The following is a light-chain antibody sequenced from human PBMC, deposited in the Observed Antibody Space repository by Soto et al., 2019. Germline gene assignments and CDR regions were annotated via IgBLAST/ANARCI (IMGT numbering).Light chain of an antibody. V-gene: IGKV3-20*01. CDR2: GAS. CDR3: QQYTGPPTT. Sequence: EIVLTHSPGTLSLSPGEIATLSCRASQSVTSSYLAWYQQKPGQAPRLLIYGASNRATGIPDRFSGSGSGTDFTLTITRLEPEDSAVYFCQQYTGPPTTFGQGTRLEIK. J-gene: IGKJ5*01. CDR1: QSVTSSY.